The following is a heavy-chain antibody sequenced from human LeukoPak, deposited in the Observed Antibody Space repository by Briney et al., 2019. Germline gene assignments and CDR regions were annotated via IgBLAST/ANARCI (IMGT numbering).Heavy chain of an antibody. V-gene: IGHV4-34*01. Sequence: PSETLSLTCAVYGGPFSGYYWSWIRHPPGKGREWIGEINHSGSTDYNPSLKSRVTISLDTSKNQFFLNLSSVTAADTAVYYCATNSGYAPDAFDTWGQGTMVTVSS. CDR2: INHSGST. J-gene: IGHJ3*02. D-gene: IGHD5-12*01. CDR3: ATNSGYAPDAFDT. CDR1: GGPFSGYY.